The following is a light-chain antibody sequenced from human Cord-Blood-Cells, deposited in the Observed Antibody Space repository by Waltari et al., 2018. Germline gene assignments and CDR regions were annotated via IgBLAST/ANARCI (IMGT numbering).Light chain of an antibody. J-gene: IGKJ4*01. CDR3: QQYDNLPLT. Sequence: DLQMTQSPPSLPASVGDRVTITCQASQDISNYLNWYQQKPGKAPKLLIYDASNLETGVPSRFSGSGSGTDFTFTISRLQPEDIATYYCQQYDNLPLTFGGGTKVEIK. CDR1: QDISNY. V-gene: IGKV1-33*01. CDR2: DAS.